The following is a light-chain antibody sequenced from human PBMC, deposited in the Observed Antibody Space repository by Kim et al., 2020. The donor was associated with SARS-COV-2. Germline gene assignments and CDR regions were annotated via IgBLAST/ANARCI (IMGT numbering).Light chain of an antibody. CDR1: QSISNN. V-gene: IGKV3-11*01. J-gene: IGKJ2*01. CDR2: DAS. CDR3: QQRSTWPQT. Sequence: SLSPGERATLSGRASQSISNNLIWYQQKPGQAPRPLIYDASKRATGIPARFSGSGSGTDFTLTISSLEPEDFAVYYCQQRSTWPQTFGQGTKLEI.